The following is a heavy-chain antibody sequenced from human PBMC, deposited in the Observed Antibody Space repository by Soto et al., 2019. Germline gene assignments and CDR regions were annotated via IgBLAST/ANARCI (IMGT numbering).Heavy chain of an antibody. Sequence: GGSLRLSCAASGFTFSSYAMHWVRQAPGKGLEWVAVISYDGSNKYYADSVKGRFTISRDNSKNTLYLQMNSLRAEDTAVYYCARVVAISYYYGMDVWGQGTTVTVSS. J-gene: IGHJ6*02. CDR3: ARVVAISYYYGMDV. CDR1: GFTFSSYA. D-gene: IGHD2-21*01. V-gene: IGHV3-30-3*01. CDR2: ISYDGSNK.